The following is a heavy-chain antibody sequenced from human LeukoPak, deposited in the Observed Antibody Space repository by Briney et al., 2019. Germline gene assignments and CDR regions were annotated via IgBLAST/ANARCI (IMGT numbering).Heavy chain of an antibody. J-gene: IGHJ6*03. V-gene: IGHV4-38-2*02. CDR3: ARRPTPFYYMDV. CDR2: IYHSGST. Sequence: SETLSLTCTVSGYSISSGYYWGWIRQPPGKGLEWIGSIYHSGSTYYNPSLKSRVTISVDTSKNQFSLKLSSVTAADTAVYYCARRPTPFYYMDVWGKGTTVTVSS. D-gene: IGHD6-25*01. CDR1: GYSISSGYY.